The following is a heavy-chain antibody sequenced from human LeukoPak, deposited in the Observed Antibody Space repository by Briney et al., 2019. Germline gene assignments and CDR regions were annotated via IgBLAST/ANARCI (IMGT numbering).Heavy chain of an antibody. CDR3: ARGKEYCSSTSCYILFDY. D-gene: IGHD2-2*02. Sequence: GGSLRLSCAASGFTFSSYSMNWVRQAPGKGLEWVSSISSSSSYIYYADSVKGRFTISRDNAKNSLYLQMNSLRAEDTAVYYCARGKEYCSSTSCYILFDYWGQGTLVTVSS. J-gene: IGHJ4*02. CDR1: GFTFSSYS. CDR2: ISSSSSYI. V-gene: IGHV3-21*01.